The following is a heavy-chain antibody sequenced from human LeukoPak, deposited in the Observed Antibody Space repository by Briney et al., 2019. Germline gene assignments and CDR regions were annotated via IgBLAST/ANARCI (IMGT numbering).Heavy chain of an antibody. CDR2: IYYSGST. J-gene: IGHJ4*02. CDR1: GGSISSGGYY. V-gene: IGHV4-31*03. CDR3: ARGPPGELFPRFDY. D-gene: IGHD3-10*01. Sequence: SETLSLTCTVSGGSISSGGYYWSWIRQHPGKGLEWIGYIYYSGSTYYNPSLKSRVTISVDTSKNQFSLKLSSVTAADTAVYYCARGPPGELFPRFDYWGQGTLVTVPS.